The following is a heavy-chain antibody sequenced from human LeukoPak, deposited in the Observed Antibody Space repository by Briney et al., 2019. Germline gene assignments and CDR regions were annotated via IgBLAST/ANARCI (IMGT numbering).Heavy chain of an antibody. Sequence: GGSLRLSCAASGFTFSAYAMHRVRQAPGKGLEWVAVISYDGSNKYYADSVKGRFTISRDNSKNTLYLQMNSLRAEDTAVYYCARGPADSLLWFGKLRDYWGQGTLVTVSS. J-gene: IGHJ4*02. V-gene: IGHV3-30-3*01. D-gene: IGHD3-10*01. CDR2: ISYDGSNK. CDR3: ARGPADSLLWFGKLRDY. CDR1: GFTFSAYA.